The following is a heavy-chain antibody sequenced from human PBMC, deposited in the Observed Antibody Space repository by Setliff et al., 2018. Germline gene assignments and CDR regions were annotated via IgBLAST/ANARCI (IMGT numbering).Heavy chain of an antibody. D-gene: IGHD3-16*01. J-gene: IGHJ4*02. CDR3: ARDYGPNDY. CDR2: INHRGST. CDR1: GDSLSDYY. Sequence: SETLSLTCAVYGDSLSDYYWSWIRQAPGKGPEWIEEINHRGSTDYSPSLRSRVTISVDTSKNQFSLILRSVTAADTAVYYCARDYGPNDYWGQGSLVTVSS. V-gene: IGHV4-34*01.